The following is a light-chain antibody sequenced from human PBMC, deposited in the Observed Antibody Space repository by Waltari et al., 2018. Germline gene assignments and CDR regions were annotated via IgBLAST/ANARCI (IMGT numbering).Light chain of an antibody. CDR1: SLPKHD. J-gene: IGLJ3*02. CDR3: QSADTSGSWV. CDR2: KDT. Sequence: SYELTQPPSVSVSPGQTARLTCSGDSLPKHDAQWYQQKPGQVPVLVMYKDTERPSGIPERFSGSTSGTTVTLTIGGVQAEDEADYYCQSADTSGSWVFGGGTKLAVL. V-gene: IGLV3-25*03.